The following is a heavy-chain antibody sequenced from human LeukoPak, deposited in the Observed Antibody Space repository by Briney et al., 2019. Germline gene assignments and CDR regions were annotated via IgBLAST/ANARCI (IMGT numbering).Heavy chain of an antibody. CDR2: ISSNGGST. Sequence: PGGSLRLSCAASGFTFSSYAMHWVRQAPGKGLEYVSGISSNGGSTYYAGSVKGRFTISRDNSKNTLYLQMNSLRVEDTAVYYCARDNNGDYWGQGTLVTVSS. CDR1: GFTFSSYA. V-gene: IGHV3-64*02. D-gene: IGHD1/OR15-1a*01. J-gene: IGHJ4*02. CDR3: ARDNNGDY.